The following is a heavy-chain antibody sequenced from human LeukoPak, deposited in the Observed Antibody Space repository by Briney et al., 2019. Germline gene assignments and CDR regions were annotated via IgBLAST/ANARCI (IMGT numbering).Heavy chain of an antibody. CDR3: ARSPYSSSSRYYFDY. D-gene: IGHD6-6*01. V-gene: IGHV1-2*02. Sequence: ASAKVSCKASGYTFTGYYMHWVRQAPGQGLEWMGWINPSSGGTSYAQKFQGRVTMTRDTSISTAYMELSRLRADDAAVYYCARSPYSSSSRYYFDYWGQGTLVTVSS. J-gene: IGHJ4*02. CDR2: INPSSGGT. CDR1: GYTFTGYY.